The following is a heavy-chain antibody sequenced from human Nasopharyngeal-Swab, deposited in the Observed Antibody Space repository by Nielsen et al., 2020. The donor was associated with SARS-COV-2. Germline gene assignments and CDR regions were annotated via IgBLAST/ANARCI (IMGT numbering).Heavy chain of an antibody. CDR1: GFTFSSYA. D-gene: IGHD1-1*01. CDR3: AREMRYEPGFDY. V-gene: IGHV3-64*04. CDR2: ISSNGGST. Sequence: GGSLRLSCSASGFTFSSYAMHWVRQAPGKGLEYVSAISSNGGSTYYADSVKGRFTISRDNAKNSLYLQMNSLRAEGTAVYYCAREMRYEPGFDYWGQGTLVTVSS. J-gene: IGHJ4*02.